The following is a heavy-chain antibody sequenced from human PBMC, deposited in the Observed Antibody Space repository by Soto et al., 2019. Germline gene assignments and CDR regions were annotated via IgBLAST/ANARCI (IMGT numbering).Heavy chain of an antibody. D-gene: IGHD3-22*01. CDR3: ASYHFDNIGYQADY. CDR2: IYHGGST. V-gene: IGHV4-4*02. J-gene: IGHJ4*02. Sequence: SETLSLTCTVSGDSISSTRWWSWVRQSPGKGLEWIGDIYHGGSTNYNPSFQGQVTISADKSISTAYLQWSSLKPSDSAMYYCASYHFDNIGYQADYWGPGTLVTVSS. CDR1: GDSISSTRW.